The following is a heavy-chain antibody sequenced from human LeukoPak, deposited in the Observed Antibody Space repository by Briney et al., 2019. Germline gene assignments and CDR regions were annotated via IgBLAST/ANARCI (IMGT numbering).Heavy chain of an antibody. CDR2: IIPIFGTA. CDR1: GGTFSSYA. J-gene: IGHJ4*02. Sequence: SVKVSCKASGGTFSSYAISWVRQAPGQGLEWMGGIIPIFGTANYAQKFQGRVTITADESTSTAYMELSSLRSEDTAVYYCAGSSEVATITTGFDYWGQGTLVTVSS. CDR3: AGSSEVATITTGFDY. D-gene: IGHD5-24*01. V-gene: IGHV1-69*13.